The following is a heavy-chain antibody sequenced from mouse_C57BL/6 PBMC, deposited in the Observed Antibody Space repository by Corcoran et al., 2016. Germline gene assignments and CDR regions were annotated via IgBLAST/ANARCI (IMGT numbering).Heavy chain of an antibody. CDR1: GYTFTDYY. Sequence: EVQLQQSGPELVKPGASVKISCKASGYTFTDYYMNWVKQSHGKSLEWIGDINPNNGGTSYNQKFKGKATLTVDKSSSTAYMELRSLTSEDSAVYYCARCWNDYPFAYWGQGTLVTVSA. D-gene: IGHD2-4*01. V-gene: IGHV1-26*01. CDR2: INPNNGGT. CDR3: ARCWNDYPFAY. J-gene: IGHJ3*01.